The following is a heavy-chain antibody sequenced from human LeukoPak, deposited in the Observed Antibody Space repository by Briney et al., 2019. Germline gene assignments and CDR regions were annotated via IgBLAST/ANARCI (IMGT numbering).Heavy chain of an antibody. D-gene: IGHD3-22*01. CDR1: GGSITSYY. CDR3: ARDGYYDSSGYNRDAFDI. CDR2: IYYSGST. J-gene: IGHJ3*02. Sequence: NPSETLSLTCTVSGGSITSYYWSWIRQPPGKGLESIGYIYYSGSTNYNPSLKSRVTISVDTSKSQVSLKLSSVTAADTAVYYCARDGYYDSSGYNRDAFDIWGQGTMVTVPS. V-gene: IGHV4-59*01.